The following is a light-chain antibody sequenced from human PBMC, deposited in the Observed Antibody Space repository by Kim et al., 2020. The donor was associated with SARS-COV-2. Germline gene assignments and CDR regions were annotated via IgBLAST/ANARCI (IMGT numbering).Light chain of an antibody. CDR1: SGHSTSA. Sequence: AAVKLSATLSSGHSTSANAWHQQRQKKGPRFLVHLINDGSHTKGDGIPDRFSGSSSGAERYLVISSLQSEDEADYYCQTWGTGFRVFGGGTQLTVL. CDR2: LINDGSH. J-gene: IGLJ3*02. CDR3: QTWGTGFRV. V-gene: IGLV4-69*01.